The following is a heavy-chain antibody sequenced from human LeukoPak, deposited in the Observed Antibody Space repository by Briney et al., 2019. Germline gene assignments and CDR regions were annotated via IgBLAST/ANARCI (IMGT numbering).Heavy chain of an antibody. J-gene: IGHJ3*02. V-gene: IGHV3-30*02. CDR1: GFTFSSYG. D-gene: IGHD3-10*01. CDR2: IRSDGSEK. CDR3: AKGITSNDAFDI. Sequence: GRSLRLSCAASGFTFSSYGMHWVRQAPGRGLEWVAFIRSDGSEKHYSDSAKGRFTTSRDNSKNTLYLQMNSLRAEDTAAYYCAKGITSNDAFDIWGQGTMVTVSS.